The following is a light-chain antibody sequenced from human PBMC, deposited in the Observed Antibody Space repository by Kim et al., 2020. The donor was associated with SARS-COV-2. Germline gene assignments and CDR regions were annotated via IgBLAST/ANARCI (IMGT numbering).Light chain of an antibody. CDR3: QQSYSTPQT. J-gene: IGKJ1*01. CDR2: AAS. CDR1: QRVSTY. Sequence: DIQMTQSPSSLSASVGDTVTITCRTSQRVSTYLNWYQQKPGKATNVLIFAASTLQSGVPSRFSGSGSGTDFTLTISSLQPEDFATYYCQQSYSTPQTFGQGTKVDIK. V-gene: IGKV1-39*01.